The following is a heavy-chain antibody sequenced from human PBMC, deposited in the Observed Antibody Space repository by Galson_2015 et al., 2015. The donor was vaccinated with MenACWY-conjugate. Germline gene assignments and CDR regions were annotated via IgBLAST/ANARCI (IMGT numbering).Heavy chain of an antibody. CDR2: IYYSGST. D-gene: IGHD2-2*01. CDR3: ARHDRTAPARSGAFDI. V-gene: IGHV4-39*01. J-gene: IGHJ3*02. Sequence: IRQPPGRGLEWIGTIYYSGSTYYNSSLKSRVTISVDTSKNQFSLNLSSVTAADTAMYYCARHDRTAPARSGAFDIWGRGTMVTVSS.